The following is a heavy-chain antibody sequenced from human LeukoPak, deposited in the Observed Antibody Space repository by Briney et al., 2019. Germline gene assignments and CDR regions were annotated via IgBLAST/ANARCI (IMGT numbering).Heavy chain of an antibody. D-gene: IGHD5-18*01. CDR1: GGSIGSGGYS. CDR3: ARGKVDTAMVTTFDP. Sequence: PSETLSLTCAVSGGSIGSGGYSWSWIRQPPGKGLEWIGYIYHSGSTYYNPSLKSRVTISVDRSKNQFSLKLSSVTAADTAVYYCARGKVDTAMVTTFDPWGQGTLVTVSS. J-gene: IGHJ5*02. CDR2: IYHSGST. V-gene: IGHV4-30-2*01.